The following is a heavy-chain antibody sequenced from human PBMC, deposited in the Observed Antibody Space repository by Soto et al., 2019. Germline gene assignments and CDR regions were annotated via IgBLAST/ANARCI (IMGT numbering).Heavy chain of an antibody. CDR2: FDPEDGET. Sequence: ASVKVSCKVSGYTPTELSMHWVRQAPGKGLEWMGGFDPEDGETIYAQKFQGRVTMTEDTSTDTAYMELSSLRSEDTAVYYCATATNLQENWFDPWGQGTLVTVSS. D-gene: IGHD1-26*01. V-gene: IGHV1-24*01. CDR1: GYTPTELS. CDR3: ATATNLQENWFDP. J-gene: IGHJ5*02.